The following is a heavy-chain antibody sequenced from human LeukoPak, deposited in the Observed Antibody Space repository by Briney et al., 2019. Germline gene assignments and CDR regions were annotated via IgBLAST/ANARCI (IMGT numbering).Heavy chain of an antibody. J-gene: IGHJ4*02. Sequence: GGSLRLSCAASGFTFSSYSMNWVRQAPGKGLEWVSSISSSSYIYYADSVKGRFTISRDNAKNSLYLQMNSLRAEDTAVYYCARDSPYYYATPFDYWGQGTLVTVSS. V-gene: IGHV3-21*01. CDR2: ISSSSYI. CDR3: ARDSPYYYATPFDY. CDR1: GFTFSSYS. D-gene: IGHD3-10*01.